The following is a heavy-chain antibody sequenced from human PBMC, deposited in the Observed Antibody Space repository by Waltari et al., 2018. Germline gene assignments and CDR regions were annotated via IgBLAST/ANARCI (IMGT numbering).Heavy chain of an antibody. CDR1: GFTFRSFS. V-gene: IGHV3-48*01. Sequence: EVQLVESGGGLVQPGGSLCLSCAASGFTFRSFSMNWVRQAPGKGLAWISYISSSSSTIYYADSVKGRFTISRDNAKNSLYLQMNSLRAEDAAIYYCARDLFSPTWYFDLWGRGTLVTVSS. D-gene: IGHD1-1*01. CDR3: ARDLFSPTWYFDL. CDR2: ISSSSSTI. J-gene: IGHJ2*01.